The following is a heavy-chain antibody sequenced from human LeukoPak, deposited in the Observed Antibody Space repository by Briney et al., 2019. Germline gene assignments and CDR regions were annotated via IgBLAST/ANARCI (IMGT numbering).Heavy chain of an antibody. CDR2: IYYSGST. J-gene: IGHJ4*02. CDR1: GASISSHY. Sequence: SETLSLTCTVSGASISSHYWSWIRQPPGKGLEWIGYIYYSGSTNYNPSLKSRVTISVDTSKNQFSLKLSSVTAADTAVYYCARFGIVGATSDYWGQGTQVTVSS. V-gene: IGHV4-59*11. D-gene: IGHD1-26*01. CDR3: ARFGIVGATSDY.